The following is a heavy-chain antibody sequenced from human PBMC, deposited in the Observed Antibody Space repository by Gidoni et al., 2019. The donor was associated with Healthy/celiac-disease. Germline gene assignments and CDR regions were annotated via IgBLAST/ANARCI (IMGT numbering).Heavy chain of an antibody. Sequence: EVQLVESGGGLVKPGWSLRLPCTASGFTFGADAMSWFRQAPGKGLEWVGFIRSKAYGGTTEYAASVKGRFTISRDDSKSIAYLQMNSLKTEDTAVYYCTRDRAMAGPEDYWGQGTLVTVSS. J-gene: IGHJ4*02. V-gene: IGHV3-49*05. CDR1: GFTFGADA. CDR3: TRDRAMAGPEDY. D-gene: IGHD6-19*01. CDR2: IRSKAYGGTT.